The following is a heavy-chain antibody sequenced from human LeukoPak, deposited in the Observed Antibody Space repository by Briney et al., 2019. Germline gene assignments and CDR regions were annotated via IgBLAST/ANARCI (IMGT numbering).Heavy chain of an antibody. CDR1: GGSISSYY. Sequence: SETLSLTCTVSGGSISSYYWSWIRQPPGKGLEWIGYIYYSGSTNYNPSLKSRVTISVDTSKNQFSLKLSSVTAADTAVYYCARRVVATITRLRWFDPWGQGTLVTVSS. D-gene: IGHD5-12*01. J-gene: IGHJ5*02. V-gene: IGHV4-59*01. CDR2: IYYSGST. CDR3: ARRVVATITRLRWFDP.